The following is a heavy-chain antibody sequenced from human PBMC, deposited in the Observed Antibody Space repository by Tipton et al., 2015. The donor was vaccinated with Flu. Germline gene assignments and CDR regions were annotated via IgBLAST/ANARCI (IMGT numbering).Heavy chain of an antibody. Sequence: TLSLTCTVPGGSINDNSYSWTWIRQPAGKGLEWIGRIYTSGSTNYNPSLKSRVTISVDTSKNQFSLKLSSVTAADTAVYYCARAGTTWGRMDVWGQGTTVTVSS. CDR1: GGSINDNSYS. V-gene: IGHV4-61*02. CDR3: ARAGTTWGRMDV. D-gene: IGHD3-16*01. J-gene: IGHJ6*02. CDR2: IYTSGST.